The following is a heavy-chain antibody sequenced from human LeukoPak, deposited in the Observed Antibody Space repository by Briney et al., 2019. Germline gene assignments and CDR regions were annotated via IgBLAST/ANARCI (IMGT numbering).Heavy chain of an antibody. CDR3: ARRIAATTTRYFDL. V-gene: IGHV3-23*01. CDR1: GFTFSSYA. D-gene: IGHD6-13*01. CDR2: ITGSGGTT. Sequence: GGSLRLSCATSGFTFSSYAMSWVRQAPGEGLEWVLIITGSGGTTYYTDSVKGRFTIFRDNSESTLYLQMNSLRAEDTASYYCARRIAATTTRYFDLWGRGTVVTVSS. J-gene: IGHJ2*01.